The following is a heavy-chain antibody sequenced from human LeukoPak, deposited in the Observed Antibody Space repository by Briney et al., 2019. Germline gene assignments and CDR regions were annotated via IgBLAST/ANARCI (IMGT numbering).Heavy chain of an antibody. CDR3: ARERVVPGSYNYGLDV. D-gene: IGHD2-2*01. CDR1: GYTFTNYI. Sequence: ASVKVSCKASGYTFTNYIISWVRQAPGQGLEWMGWISAYNGNTNYAQKLQGRVTMTTDTSTSTAYMELRSLRSDDTAVYYCARERVVPGSYNYGLDVWGQGTTVTVS. V-gene: IGHV1-18*01. J-gene: IGHJ6*02. CDR2: ISAYNGNT.